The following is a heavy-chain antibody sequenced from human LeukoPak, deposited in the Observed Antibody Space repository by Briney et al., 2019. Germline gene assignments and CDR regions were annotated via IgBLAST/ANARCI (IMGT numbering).Heavy chain of an antibody. V-gene: IGHV3-7*04. Sequence: PGGSLRLSCAASGFIFSSYWMTWIRQAPGKGLEGVANINQGGSEKDYVDSVKGRFTISRDNAKNSLYLQTNSLRVDDTAVYYCVRVRGDYYFDYWGQGTLVTVSS. CDR3: VRVRGDYYFDY. CDR2: INQGGSEK. CDR1: GFIFSSYW. J-gene: IGHJ4*02. D-gene: IGHD2-21*02.